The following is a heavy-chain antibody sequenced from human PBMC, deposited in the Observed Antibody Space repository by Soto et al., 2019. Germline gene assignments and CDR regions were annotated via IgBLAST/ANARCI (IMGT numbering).Heavy chain of an antibody. CDR1: GGSISSGDYY. CDR2: IYYSGRT. Sequence: PSETLSLTCTVSGGSISSGDYYWSWIRQPPGKGLEWIGYIYYSGRTYYNTSLKSRVTISVVTSKKQFSLKLISVTAADTAVYYCAREGRPDAFPYYDCGMDVWGQGTTVTVSS. CDR3: AREGRPDAFPYYDCGMDV. V-gene: IGHV4-30-4*01. D-gene: IGHD2-2*01. J-gene: IGHJ6*02.